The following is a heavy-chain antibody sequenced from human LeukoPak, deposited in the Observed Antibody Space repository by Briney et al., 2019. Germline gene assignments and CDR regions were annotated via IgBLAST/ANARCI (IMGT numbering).Heavy chain of an antibody. V-gene: IGHV1-2*02. Sequence: VASVKVSCKASGYTFTGYYVHWVRQAPGQGLEWMGWINPNSGDTDYAQKFQGRVTMTRDTSITTAYMELSRLRSDDTAVYYCARVDSPSLLSGYYYYMDVWGKGTTVTISS. CDR2: INPNSGDT. CDR3: ARVDSPSLLSGYYYYMDV. J-gene: IGHJ6*03. CDR1: GYTFTGYY. D-gene: IGHD3-10*01.